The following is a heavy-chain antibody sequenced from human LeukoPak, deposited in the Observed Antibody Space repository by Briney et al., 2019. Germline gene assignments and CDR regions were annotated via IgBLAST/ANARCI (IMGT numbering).Heavy chain of an antibody. CDR2: LSGSGITT. Sequence: GGSLRLSCAASGFTFSNSAMSRVRQAPGKGLEWVSTLSGSGITTYYADSVKGRFTISRDNSKNTLYLQMNSLRAEDTAVYYCAKGIYSSGWSYFDYWGHGTLVTVSS. CDR1: GFTFSNSA. V-gene: IGHV3-23*01. J-gene: IGHJ4*01. CDR3: AKGIYSSGWSYFDY. D-gene: IGHD6-19*01.